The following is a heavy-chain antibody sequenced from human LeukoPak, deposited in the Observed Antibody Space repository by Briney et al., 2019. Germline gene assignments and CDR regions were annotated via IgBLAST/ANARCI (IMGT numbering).Heavy chain of an antibody. CDR1: GGTFSSYA. Sequence: SVKVSCKASGGTFSSYAISWVRQAPGQGLEWMGGIIPIFGTANYAQKFQGRVTMTRDMSTSTVYMELSSLRSEDTAVYYCARVASSAAFRYWGQGTLVTVSS. CDR2: IIPIFGTA. J-gene: IGHJ4*02. CDR3: ARVASSAAFRY. D-gene: IGHD6-13*01. V-gene: IGHV1-69*05.